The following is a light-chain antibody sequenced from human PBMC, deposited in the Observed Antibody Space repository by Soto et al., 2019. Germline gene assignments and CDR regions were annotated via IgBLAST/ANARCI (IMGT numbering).Light chain of an antibody. CDR3: HQYGNSRYT. Sequence: DIQMTQSPSSLSASVGDRVTITCRASQSISSYLNWYQQKPGKAPKLLIYAASSLQSGVPSRFSGSGSGTDFTLTISSLQPEDFAVYYCHQYGNSRYTFGQGTKVQIK. J-gene: IGKJ2*01. CDR1: QSISSY. V-gene: IGKV1-39*01. CDR2: AAS.